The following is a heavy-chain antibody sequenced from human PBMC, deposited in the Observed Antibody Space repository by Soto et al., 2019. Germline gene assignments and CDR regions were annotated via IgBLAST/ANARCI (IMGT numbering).Heavy chain of an antibody. V-gene: IGHV1-69*01. Sequence: QVQLVQSGAEVKQPGSSVKVSCKASGGTFSSYCISWVRQAPGQGLEWMGGIIPISGTANYAQKFQGRVTITADESTSTAYMELSSPRSEDTAVYYCARSQGSSTSLEIYYYYYYGMDVWGQGTTVTVSS. CDR3: ARSQGSSTSLEIYYYYYYGMDV. D-gene: IGHD2-2*01. CDR2: IIPISGTA. CDR1: GGTFSSYC. J-gene: IGHJ6*02.